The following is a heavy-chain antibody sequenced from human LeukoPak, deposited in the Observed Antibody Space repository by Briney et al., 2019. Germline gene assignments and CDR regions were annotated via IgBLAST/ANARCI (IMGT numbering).Heavy chain of an antibody. V-gene: IGHV3-48*02. J-gene: IGHJ6*03. Sequence: GGSLRLSCAASGFTFSSYGMNWVRQAPGKGLEWVSYISSTSRTIYDADSVKGRFTISRDNAKNSLYLQMNSLRDEDTAVYYCARDPLRWLQNNYYYYYMDVWGKGTMVTVSS. CDR3: ARDPLRWLQNNYYYYYMDV. CDR2: ISSTSRTI. CDR1: GFTFSSYG. D-gene: IGHD5-24*01.